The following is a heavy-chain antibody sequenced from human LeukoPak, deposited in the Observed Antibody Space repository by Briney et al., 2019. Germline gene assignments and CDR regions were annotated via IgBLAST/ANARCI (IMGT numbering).Heavy chain of an antibody. CDR2: INHSGST. V-gene: IGHV4-34*01. CDR3: ARGSSGYYWP. D-gene: IGHD3-22*01. J-gene: IGHJ5*02. CDR1: GGSFSAHY. Sequence: SETLSLTCAVYGGSFSAHYWSWIRQPPGKGLEWIGVINHSGSTNYNPSLESRVTISVDTSKNQFSLKLSSVTAADTAVYYCARGSSGYYWPWGQGTLVTVSS.